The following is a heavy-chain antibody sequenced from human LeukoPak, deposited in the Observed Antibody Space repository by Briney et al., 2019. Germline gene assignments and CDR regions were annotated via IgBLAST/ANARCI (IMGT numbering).Heavy chain of an antibody. CDR2: ISAGGGTT. CDR3: AKDRDGGSNTRAKGFDY. J-gene: IGHJ4*02. V-gene: IGHV3-23*01. Sequence: PGGSLRLSCAASGFTFSSYAMSWVRQAPGEGLEWVSGISAGGGTTYYADSVKGRFTISRDKSKSTLYLRMNSLRAEDTAVYYCAKDRDGGSNTRAKGFDYWGQGTPVTVSS. D-gene: IGHD3-10*01. CDR1: GFTFSSYA.